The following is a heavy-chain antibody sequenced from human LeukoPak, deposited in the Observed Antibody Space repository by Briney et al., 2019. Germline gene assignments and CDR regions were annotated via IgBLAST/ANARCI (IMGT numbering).Heavy chain of an antibody. V-gene: IGHV1-3*01. CDR1: GYTFTSYA. J-gene: IGHJ4*02. D-gene: IGHD4-17*01. Sequence: ASVKVSCKASGYTFTSYAMHWVRQAPGQKLEWMGWINAGNGNTKYSQKFQGRVTITRYTSASTAYMELSSLRSEDTAVYYCARARGHDYGDYVPLDFDYWGQGTLVTVSS. CDR2: INAGNGNT. CDR3: ARARGHDYGDYVPLDFDY.